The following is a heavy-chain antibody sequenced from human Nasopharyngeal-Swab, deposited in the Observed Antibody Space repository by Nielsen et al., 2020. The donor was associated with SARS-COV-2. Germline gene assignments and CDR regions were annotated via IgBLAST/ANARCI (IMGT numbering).Heavy chain of an antibody. J-gene: IGHJ6*02. D-gene: IGHD1-26*01. Sequence: WIRQPPGKGLEWIGSIYYSGSTYYNPSLKSRVTISVDTSKNQFSLKLSSVTAADTAVYYCASQGSGSYYLLYYYHGMDAWGQGTTVTVSS. CDR3: ASQGSGSYYLLYYYHGMDA. CDR2: IYYSGST. V-gene: IGHV4-39*01.